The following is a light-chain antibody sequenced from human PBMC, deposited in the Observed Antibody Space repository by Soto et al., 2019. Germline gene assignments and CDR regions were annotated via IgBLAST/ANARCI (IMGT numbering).Light chain of an antibody. CDR1: SSDIGGYNS. J-gene: IGLJ1*01. Sequence: QSXLXKPASVSGSPGQSITISCTGTSSDIGGYNSVSWYQQHPGRAPRLIIYEVTNRPSGVSNRFSASKSGNTASLTISGLQAEDEADYYCTSYTPIVTLGSVFGTGTKVTVL. CDR3: TSYTPIVTLGSV. V-gene: IGLV2-14*01. CDR2: EVT.